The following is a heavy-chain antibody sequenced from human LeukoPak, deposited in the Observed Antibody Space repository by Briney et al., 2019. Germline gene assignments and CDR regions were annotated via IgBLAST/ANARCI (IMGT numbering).Heavy chain of an antibody. D-gene: IGHD4-17*01. V-gene: IGHV4-59*08. J-gene: IGHJ4*02. CDR1: GGSISSYY. Sequence: PSETLSLTCTVSGGSISSYYWSWIRQPPGKGLEWIGYIHYSGSTFYNPSLKSRVTISLDTSKNQFSLKLSSVTAADTAVYYCARHGRDYGDSYFDYWGQGTLVTVSS. CDR2: IHYSGST. CDR3: ARHGRDYGDSYFDY.